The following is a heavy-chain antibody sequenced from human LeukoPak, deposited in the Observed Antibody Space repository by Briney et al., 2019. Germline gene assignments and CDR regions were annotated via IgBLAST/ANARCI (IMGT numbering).Heavy chain of an antibody. CDR2: ISGSGGST. D-gene: IGHD5-24*01. J-gene: IGHJ4*02. CDR1: GFTFSSYA. V-gene: IGHV3-23*01. CDR3: AKTQVEQRDSDYFDY. Sequence: AGGSLRLSCAASGFTFSSYAMSWVRQAPGKGLEWVSAISGSGGSTYYADSVKGRFTISRDNSKNTLYLQMNSLRAEDTAVYYCAKTQVEQRDSDYFDYWGQGTLVTVSS.